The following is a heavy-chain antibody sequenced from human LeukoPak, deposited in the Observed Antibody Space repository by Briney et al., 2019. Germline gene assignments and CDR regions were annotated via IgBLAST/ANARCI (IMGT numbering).Heavy chain of an antibody. CDR2: IVVGSGNT. CDR1: GFTFTSSA. D-gene: IGHD3-22*01. J-gene: IGHJ3*02. CDR3: AVDKKSSGFDDAFDI. V-gene: IGHV1-58*02. Sequence: SVKVSCKASGFTFTSSAMQWVRQARGQRLEWIGWIVVGSGNTNYAQKFQERVTITRDMSTSTAYMELSSLRSEDTAVYYCAVDKKSSGFDDAFDIWGQGTMVTVSS.